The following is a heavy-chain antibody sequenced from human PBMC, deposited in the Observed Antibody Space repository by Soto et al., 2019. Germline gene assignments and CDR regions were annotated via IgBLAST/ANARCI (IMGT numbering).Heavy chain of an antibody. Sequence: EVQLMESGGGLVQPGGSLRLSCTASGFNFSAFWMHWVRQAPGKGLSWVSRVHFDGSTTAYADSVRGRFTISRDNAKNTLYLQMESLKVEDTAVYYCARDYYERGPGYYRDYGMDVWGQGTTVTVS. J-gene: IGHJ6*02. CDR3: ARDYYERGPGYYRDYGMDV. V-gene: IGHV3-74*01. D-gene: IGHD3-22*01. CDR2: VHFDGSTT. CDR1: GFNFSAFW.